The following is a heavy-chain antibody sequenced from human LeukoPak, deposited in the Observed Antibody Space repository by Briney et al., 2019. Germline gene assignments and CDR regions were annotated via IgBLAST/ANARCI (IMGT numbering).Heavy chain of an antibody. CDR3: ATGPGYSYTFDY. V-gene: IGHV4-61*02. Sequence: PSQTLSLTCTVSGGSISSGSYYWSWIRQPAGKGLEWIGRIYTSGSTNYNPSLKSRVTISVDTSKNQFSLKLSSVTAADTAVYYCATGPGYSYTFDYWGQGTLVTVSS. D-gene: IGHD5-18*01. CDR1: GGSISSGSYY. J-gene: IGHJ4*02. CDR2: IYTSGST.